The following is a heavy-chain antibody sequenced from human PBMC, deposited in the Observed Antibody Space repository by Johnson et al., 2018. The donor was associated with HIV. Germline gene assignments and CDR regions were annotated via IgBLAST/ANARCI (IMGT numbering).Heavy chain of an antibody. D-gene: IGHD6-13*01. CDR3: AKDGAAAGTVGADAFDI. V-gene: IGHV3-7*01. CDR1: GFTFSSYW. J-gene: IGHJ3*02. CDR2: IKQDGSQK. Sequence: VQLVEFGGGVVQPGRSLRLSCAASGFTFSSYWMSWVRQAPGKGLEWVANIKQDGSQKYYVDSVKGRFTISRDNSKNTLYLQMNSLRAEDTAVYYCAKDGAAAGTVGADAFDIWGQGTMVTVSS.